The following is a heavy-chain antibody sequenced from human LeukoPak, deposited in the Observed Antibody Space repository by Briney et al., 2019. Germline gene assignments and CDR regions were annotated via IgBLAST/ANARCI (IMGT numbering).Heavy chain of an antibody. CDR3: ARDLEI. V-gene: IGHV3-7*01. CDR2: IKQDGSEK. CDR1: GFTFSGYW. J-gene: IGHJ3*02. Sequence: GGSLRLSCVASGFTFSGYWMTWVRQPPGKGLEWVAIIKQDGSEKYYVNSVKGRFTISRDNAKNSLYLQLNILRAEDTAVYYCARDLEIWGQGTMATVSS.